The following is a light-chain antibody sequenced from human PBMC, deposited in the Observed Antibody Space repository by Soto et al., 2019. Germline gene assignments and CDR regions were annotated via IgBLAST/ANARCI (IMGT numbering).Light chain of an antibody. J-gene: IGLJ1*01. CDR3: AAWDDSLYGRV. CDR1: RSNIGSNP. V-gene: IGLV1-44*01. CDR2: SNN. Sequence: QSVLTQPPSASGTPGQRVTISCSGSRSNIGSNPVNWYQQLPGTAPKLLIDSNNQRPSGVPDRFSGSRSGTSASLAISGLQSEDEDDYYCAAWDDSLYGRVFGTGTQLTVL.